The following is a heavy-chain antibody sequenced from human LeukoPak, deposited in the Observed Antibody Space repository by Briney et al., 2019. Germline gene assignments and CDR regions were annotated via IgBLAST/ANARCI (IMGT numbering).Heavy chain of an antibody. CDR1: GFTFSSYA. D-gene: IGHD6-13*01. CDR3: AKDRIWQQLVRSSDY. V-gene: IGHV3-23*01. J-gene: IGHJ4*02. Sequence: PGGSLRLSCAASGFTFSSYAMSWVRQAPGKGLEWVSAISGSGGSAYYADSVKGRFTISRDNSKNTLYLQINSLRAEDTAVYYCAKDRIWQQLVRSSDYWGQGTLVTVSS. CDR2: ISGSGGSA.